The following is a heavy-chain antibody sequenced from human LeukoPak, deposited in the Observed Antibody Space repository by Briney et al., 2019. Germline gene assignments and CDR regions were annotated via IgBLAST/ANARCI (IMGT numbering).Heavy chain of an antibody. V-gene: IGHV4-59*01. CDR3: ARDEVAGAAAGRVGFDP. D-gene: IGHD6-13*01. CDR1: GGSISSYY. J-gene: IGHJ5*02. CDR2: IYYSGST. Sequence: MPSETLSLTCTVSGGSISSYYWSWIRQPPGKGLEWIGYIYYSGSTNYDPSLKSRVTISVDTSKNQFSLKLSSVTAADTAVYYCARDEVAGAAAGRVGFDPWGQGTLVTVSS.